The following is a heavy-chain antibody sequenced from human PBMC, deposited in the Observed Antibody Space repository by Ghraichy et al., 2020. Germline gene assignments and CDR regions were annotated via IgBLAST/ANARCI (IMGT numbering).Heavy chain of an antibody. V-gene: IGHV1-24*01. CDR2: FDPEDGET. Sequence: ASVKVSCKVSGYTLTELSMHWVRQAPGKGLEWMGGFDPEDGETIYAQKFQGRVTMTEDTSTDTAYMELSSLRSEDTAVYYCATGQYDSQSYYYYGMDVWGQGTTVTVSS. CDR3: ATGQYDSQSYYYYGMDV. D-gene: IGHD3-3*01. CDR1: GYTLTELS. J-gene: IGHJ6*02.